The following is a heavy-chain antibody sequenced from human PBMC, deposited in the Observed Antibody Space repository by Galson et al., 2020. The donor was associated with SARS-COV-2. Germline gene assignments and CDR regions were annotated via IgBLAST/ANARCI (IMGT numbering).Heavy chain of an antibody. V-gene: IGHV3-48*01. CDR3: ASYCSSSSCYKGANDY. CDR2: ISSTSNTI. D-gene: IGHD2-2*01. Sequence: GGSLRLSCAVSGFTFSNYSTNWVRQAPGKGLEWVSYISSTSNTIYYADSVKGRFTISRDNAKNSLYLQMNSLRAEDTAVYYCASYCSSSSCYKGANDYWGQGTLVTVSS. CDR1: GFTFSNYS. J-gene: IGHJ4*02.